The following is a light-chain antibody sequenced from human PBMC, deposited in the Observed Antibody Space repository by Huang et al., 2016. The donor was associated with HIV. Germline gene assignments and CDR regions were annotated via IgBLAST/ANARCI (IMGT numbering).Light chain of an antibody. V-gene: IGKV2-30*02. CDR1: QSLVHSDGSTY. J-gene: IGKJ4*01. CDR2: RVS. CDR3: MQGTHWPLT. Sequence: VVLTQSPLYLPVTLGQPASISCRSSQSLVHSDGSTYWTWFHQRPGQSPRRLIDRVSSRESGIPDRFSGGGSITDFTLKIARVEAEDVGVFYCMQGTHWPLTFGGGTKVEI.